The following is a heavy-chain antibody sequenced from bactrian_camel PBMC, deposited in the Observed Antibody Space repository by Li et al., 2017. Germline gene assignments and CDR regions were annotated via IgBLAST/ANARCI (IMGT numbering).Heavy chain of an antibody. Sequence: VQLVESGGGSVQAGGSLRLSCAASGYTRRPDCLGWFRQFPSGERETVATINRDGSTSYADSVKGRFTISKDNAKNVLYLQMNSLKSEDTALYYCSATGRDSWVFSYWGQGTQVTVS. D-gene: IGHD6*01. CDR3: SATGRDSWVFSY. CDR2: INRDGST. V-gene: IGHV3S67*01. CDR1: GYTRRPDC. J-gene: IGHJ6*01.